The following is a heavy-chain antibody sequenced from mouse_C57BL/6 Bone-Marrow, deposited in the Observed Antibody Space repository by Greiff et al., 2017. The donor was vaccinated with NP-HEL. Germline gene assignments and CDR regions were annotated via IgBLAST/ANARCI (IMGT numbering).Heavy chain of an antibody. CDR3: ARASANWEDWYFDV. D-gene: IGHD4-1*01. CDR2: ISDGGSYT. Sequence: EVHLVESGGGLVKPGGSLKLSCAASGFTFSSYAMSWVRQTPEKRLEWVATISDGGSYTYYPDNVKGRFTISRDNAKNNLYLQMSHLKSEDTAMYYCARASANWEDWYFDVWGTGTTVTVSS. CDR1: GFTFSSYA. J-gene: IGHJ1*03. V-gene: IGHV5-4*01.